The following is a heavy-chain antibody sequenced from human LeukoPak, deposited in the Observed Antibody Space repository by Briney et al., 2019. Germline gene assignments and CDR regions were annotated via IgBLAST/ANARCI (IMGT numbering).Heavy chain of an antibody. V-gene: IGHV1-69*13. Sequence: SVKVSCKSSGGTFNNYAINWVRQAPGQGLEWMGGIIPVFVTATYAQKFQGRVTITADESSSTVNMELRSLTYEDTATYFCARDRVNYYDGSGTFDVWGQGALVSISS. J-gene: IGHJ4*02. CDR3: ARDRVNYYDGSGTFDV. CDR1: GGTFNNYA. CDR2: IIPVFVTA. D-gene: IGHD3-22*01.